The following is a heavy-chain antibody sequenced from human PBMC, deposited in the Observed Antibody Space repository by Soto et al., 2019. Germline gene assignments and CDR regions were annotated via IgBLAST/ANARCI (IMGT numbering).Heavy chain of an antibody. CDR2: VFYSGAT. Sequence: SETLSLTCNVSGGPIKTGDYYWNWIRQPPGKGLEWIGYVFYSGATNYSPSLKSRAAISMDTSKNQSSLSLTSVTAADTAVYYCARAGFSYGHLLFWGQGIRVTVSS. CDR3: ARAGFSYGHLLF. V-gene: IGHV4-30-4*01. CDR1: GGPIKTGDYY. D-gene: IGHD3-10*01. J-gene: IGHJ4*02.